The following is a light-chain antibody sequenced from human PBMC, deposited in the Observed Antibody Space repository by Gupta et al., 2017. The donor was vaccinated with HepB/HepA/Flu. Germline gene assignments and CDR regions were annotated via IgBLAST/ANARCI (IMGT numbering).Light chain of an antibody. CDR2: AAS. CDR3: RQGSSTRIS. J-gene: IGKJ4*01. CDR1: QSVTSY. V-gene: IGKV1-39*01. Sequence: DIQMTQSPSSLSASVGDRVIITCRSSQSVTSYLNWYQQRAGRAPKLLIYAASSLQSGVPSRSSGDGYGTDFTLSISSLQPKDFATYYFRQGSSTRISFGGGTKVEI.